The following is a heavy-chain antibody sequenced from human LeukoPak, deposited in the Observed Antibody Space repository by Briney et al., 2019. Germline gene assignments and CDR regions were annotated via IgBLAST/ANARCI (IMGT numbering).Heavy chain of an antibody. CDR1: GFTFSSYG. CDR2: ISYDGSNK. J-gene: IGHJ3*02. Sequence: GRSLRISCAASGFTFSSYGMHWVRQAPGKGLEWVAVISYDGSNKYYADSAKGRFTISRDNSKNTLYLQMNSLRAEDTAVYYCAKGTTHYYDSSGPDAFDIWGQGTMVTVSS. V-gene: IGHV3-30*18. CDR3: AKGTTHYYDSSGPDAFDI. D-gene: IGHD3-22*01.